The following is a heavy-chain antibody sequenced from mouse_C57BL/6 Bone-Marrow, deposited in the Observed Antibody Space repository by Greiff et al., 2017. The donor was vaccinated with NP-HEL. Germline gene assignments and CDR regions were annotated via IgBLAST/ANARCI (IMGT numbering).Heavy chain of an antibody. CDR2: IVPETGGT. V-gene: IGHV1-15*01. CDR1: GYTFTDYE. D-gene: IGHD2-4*01. CDR3: TIYYDYSTSYWYFDV. Sequence: VQLQQSGAELVRPGASVTLSCKASGYTFTDYEMHWVKQTPVHGLEWIGAIVPETGGTAYNQKFKGKATLTADKSSSTAYMELRSLTSEDSAVYYGTIYYDYSTSYWYFDVRGTGTTVTASS. J-gene: IGHJ1*03.